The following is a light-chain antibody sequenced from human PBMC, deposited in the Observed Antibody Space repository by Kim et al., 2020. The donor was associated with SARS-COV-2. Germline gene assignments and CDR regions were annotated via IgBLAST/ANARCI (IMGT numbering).Light chain of an antibody. CDR3: QQYNSHPIT. CDR1: QGISTN. Sequence: DIQMTQSPSSLSASPGDRVTITCRASQGISTNVAWFQQKAGEAPKSLIYGASTLQGGVPSRFSGGGSGRDFILTISSLQPDDFAIYFCQQYNSHPITFGQGTRLEIK. CDR2: GAS. V-gene: IGKV1-16*01. J-gene: IGKJ5*01.